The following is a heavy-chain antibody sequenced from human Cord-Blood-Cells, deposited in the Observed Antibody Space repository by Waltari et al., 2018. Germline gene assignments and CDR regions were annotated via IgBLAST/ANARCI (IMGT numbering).Heavy chain of an antibody. CDR1: ALTVCINY. D-gene: IGHD2-21*01. V-gene: IGHV3-53*02. CDR3: ARVSYCGGDCYSAFDY. Sequence: DVQLVETGVVLIQQGVPLRLSCAAHALTVCINYLSCLRRAPGKGLEWVSVIYSGGSTYYADSVKGRFTISRDNSKNTLYLQMNSLRAEDTAVYYCARVSYCGGDCYSAFDYWGQGTLVTVSS. J-gene: IGHJ4*02. CDR2: IYSGGST.